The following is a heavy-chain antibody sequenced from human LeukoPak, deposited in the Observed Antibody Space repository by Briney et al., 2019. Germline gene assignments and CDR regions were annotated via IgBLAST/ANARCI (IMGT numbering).Heavy chain of an antibody. J-gene: IGHJ4*02. V-gene: IGHV4-34*01. D-gene: IGHD3-22*01. CDR1: GGSFSGYY. CDR3: ARGFANYYDSSGFDY. CDR2: INHSGST. Sequence: SETLSLTCAVYGGSFSGYYWSWIRQPPGKGLEWIGEINHSGSTNYNPSLKSRVTISVDTSKNQFSLKLSSVTAADTAVYYCARGFANYYDSSGFDYWGQGTLVTVSS.